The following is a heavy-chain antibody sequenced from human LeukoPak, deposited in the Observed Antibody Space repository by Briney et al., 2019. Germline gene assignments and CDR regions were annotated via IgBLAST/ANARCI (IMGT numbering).Heavy chain of an antibody. D-gene: IGHD6-6*01. V-gene: IGHV1-18*01. J-gene: IGHJ5*02. Sequence: ASVKVSCKASGYTFISYGINWVRQAPGEGLEWMGWISPYTGNTNSAQKFQGRVTMTTDTSTSTAYMELRSLKSDDTAVYYCARGEGVAARQSWFDPWGQGTLVTVSS. CDR3: ARGEGVAARQSWFDP. CDR2: ISPYTGNT. CDR1: GYTFISYG.